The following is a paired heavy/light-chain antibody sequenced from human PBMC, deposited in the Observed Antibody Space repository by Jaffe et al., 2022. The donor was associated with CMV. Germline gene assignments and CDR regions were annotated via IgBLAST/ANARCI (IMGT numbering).Light chain of an antibody. CDR3: CSYAGSYTYVV. Sequence: QSALTQPRSVSGSPGQSVAISCTGTSSDVGRYTYVSWYQQHPGKAPKLMIYDVSKRPSGVPDRFSGSKSGNTASLTISGLQAEDEADYYCCSYAGSYTYVVFGGGTKLTVL. V-gene: IGLV2-11*01. J-gene: IGLJ2*01. CDR1: SSDVGRYTY. CDR2: DVS.
Heavy chain of an antibody. J-gene: IGHJ2*01. Sequence: EVQLVESGGGLVQPGRSLRLSCAASGFTFGDYAMHWVRQAPGKGLEWVSGLSWNSGSIGYADSVKGRFTISRDNAKNSLYLQMNSLRAEDTALYYCVRAPGWSSSSDKWYFDLWGRGTLLTVSS. V-gene: IGHV3-9*01. CDR2: LSWNSGSI. CDR3: VRAPGWSSSSDKWYFDL. D-gene: IGHD6-6*01. CDR1: GFTFGDYA.